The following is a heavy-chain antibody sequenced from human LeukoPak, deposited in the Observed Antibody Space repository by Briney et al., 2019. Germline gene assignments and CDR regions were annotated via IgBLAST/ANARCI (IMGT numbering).Heavy chain of an antibody. Sequence: SETLSLTCTVSGGSISSYYWSWIRQPPGKGLEWIGYIYYSGSTNYNPSLKSRVTISVDTSKNQFSLKLSSVTAADTAVYYCARVEGAALGYWGQGTLVTVSS. D-gene: IGHD1-26*01. CDR1: GGSISSYY. V-gene: IGHV4-59*01. CDR2: IYYSGST. CDR3: ARVEGAALGY. J-gene: IGHJ4*02.